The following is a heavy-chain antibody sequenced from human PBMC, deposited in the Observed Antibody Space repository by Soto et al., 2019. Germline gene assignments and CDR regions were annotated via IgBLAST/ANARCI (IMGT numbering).Heavy chain of an antibody. CDR1: GGTFSSYT. Sequence: QVQLVQSGAEVKKPGSSVKVSCKASGGTFSSYTISWVRQAPGQGLEWMGGIIPIFGTANYAQKFQGRVTITADESTSTAYMELSSLRSEDTAMYYCARGYSSSSDPTLGYWGQGTLVTVSS. D-gene: IGHD6-13*01. J-gene: IGHJ4*02. CDR3: ARGYSSSSDPTLGY. CDR2: IIPIFGTA. V-gene: IGHV1-69*01.